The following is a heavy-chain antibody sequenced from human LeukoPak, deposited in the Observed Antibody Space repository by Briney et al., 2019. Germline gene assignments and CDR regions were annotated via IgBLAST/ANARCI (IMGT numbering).Heavy chain of an antibody. D-gene: IGHD1-20*01. CDR2: IDEDGSAK. CDR1: GFTFSGYW. CDR3: ARLLAYNSGGEDFDH. V-gene: IGHV3-7*01. Sequence: GGSLRLSCAASGFTFSGYWMSWLRQASGKGLEWAANIDEDGSAKYYLGSVKGRFTISRDNAQNSLYLQMNSLRAEDTAVYYCARLLAYNSGGEDFDHWGQGTLVTVSS. J-gene: IGHJ4*02.